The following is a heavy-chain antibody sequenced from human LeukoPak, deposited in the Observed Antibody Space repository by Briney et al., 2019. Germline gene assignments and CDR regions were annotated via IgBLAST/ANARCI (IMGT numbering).Heavy chain of an antibody. D-gene: IGHD5-18*01. CDR2: IKQDGSEK. CDR1: GFTFSSYA. V-gene: IGHV3-7*01. CDR3: ARSLWPEDY. Sequence: GGSLRLSCAASGFTFSSYAMSWVRQAPGKGLEWVANIKQDGSEKNYADSVKGRFTIPRDNAKTSLYLQMNSLRAEDTAVYYCARSLWPEDYWGQGTLVTVSS. J-gene: IGHJ4*02.